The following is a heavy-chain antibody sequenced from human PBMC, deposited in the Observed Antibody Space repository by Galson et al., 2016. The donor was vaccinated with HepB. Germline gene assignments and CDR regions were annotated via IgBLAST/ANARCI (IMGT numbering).Heavy chain of an antibody. CDR2: TNPVYGTI. Sequence: SCKASGGTFNTYIIHWMRQAPGQRPEWMGQTNPVYGTIKYAQKFQGRLTISAGDSTGAAYMALSSLTSEDTAVYYCATPAGCRNGICHWGQGPLVT. J-gene: IGHJ4*02. CDR1: GGTFNTYI. D-gene: IGHD1-1*01. V-gene: IGHV1-69*01. CDR3: ATPAGCRNGICH.